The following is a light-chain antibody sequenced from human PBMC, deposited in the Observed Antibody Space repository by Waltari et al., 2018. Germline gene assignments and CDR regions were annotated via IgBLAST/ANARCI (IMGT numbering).Light chain of an antibody. CDR3: QDYDNLPPLT. V-gene: IGKV1-33*01. CDR1: QDISNY. CDR2: DAP. J-gene: IGKJ4*01. Sequence: DIQMTQPPPPLSASVGDRAPNTCQASQDISNYLNWFQQKPGKAPNLLIYDAPNLETGVPSRFSGSGSGTDFTFTISSLQPEEIATYYCQDYDNLPPLTFGGGTKVEIK.